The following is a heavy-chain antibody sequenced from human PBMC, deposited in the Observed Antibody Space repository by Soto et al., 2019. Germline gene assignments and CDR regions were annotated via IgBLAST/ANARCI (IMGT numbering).Heavy chain of an antibody. J-gene: IGHJ6*03. CDR3: ASLYYDFWSGYYRYYYYYMDV. D-gene: IGHD3-3*01. V-gene: IGHV4-4*02. Sequence: SETLSLTCAVSSVSISSSNRWSWVRQPPGKGLEWIGEIYHSGSTNYNPSLKSRVTISVDKSKNQFSLKLSSVTAADTAVYYCASLYYDFWSGYYRYYYYYMDVWGKGTTVT. CDR1: SVSISSSNR. CDR2: IYHSGST.